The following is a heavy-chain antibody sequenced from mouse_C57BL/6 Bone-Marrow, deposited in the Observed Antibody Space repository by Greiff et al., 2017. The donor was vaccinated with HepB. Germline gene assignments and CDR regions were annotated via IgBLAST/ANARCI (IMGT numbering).Heavy chain of an antibody. CDR3: ARLLFITTVVAPFDY. V-gene: IGHV5-12*01. D-gene: IGHD1-1*01. J-gene: IGHJ2*01. Sequence: EVQLVESGGGLVQPGGSLKLSCAASGFTFSDYYMYWVRQTPEKRLEWVAYISNGGGSTYYPDTVKGRFTISRDNAKNTLYLQMSRLKSEDTAMYYCARLLFITTVVAPFDYWGQGTTLTVSS. CDR1: GFTFSDYY. CDR2: ISNGGGST.